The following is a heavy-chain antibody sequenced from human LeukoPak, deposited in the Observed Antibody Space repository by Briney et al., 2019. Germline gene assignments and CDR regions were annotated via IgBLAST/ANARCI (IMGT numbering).Heavy chain of an antibody. Sequence: ASVKVSCKASGYTFSNYVISWVRQAPGQGLEWMGWISAYNGNTNYAQKFQGRVTITADKSTSTAYMELSSLRSEDTAVYYCAVYQRGYSGYDAYYFDYWGQGTLVTVSS. CDR2: ISAYNGNT. CDR1: GYTFSNYV. V-gene: IGHV1-18*01. CDR3: AVYQRGYSGYDAYYFDY. J-gene: IGHJ4*02. D-gene: IGHD5-12*01.